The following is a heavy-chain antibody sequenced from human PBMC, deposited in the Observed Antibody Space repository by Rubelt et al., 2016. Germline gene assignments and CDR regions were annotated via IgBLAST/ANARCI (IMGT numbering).Heavy chain of an antibody. CDR2: IYYSGST. D-gene: IGHD6-13*01. CDR1: GGSISSSSYY. Sequence: QLQLQESGPGLVKPSETLSLTCTVSGGSISSSSYYWGWIRQPPGKGLEWIGYIYYSGSTCYNLSLKSRVTISVDTSKNQFSLKLSLLNAADTVVYYCARGQQLVTPGYYYGMDVWGQGTTVTVSS. J-gene: IGHJ6*02. CDR3: ARGQQLVTPGYYYGMDV. V-gene: IGHV4-31*03.